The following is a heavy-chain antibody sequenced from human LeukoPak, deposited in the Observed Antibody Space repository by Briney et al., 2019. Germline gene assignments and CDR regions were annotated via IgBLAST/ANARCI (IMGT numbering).Heavy chain of an antibody. V-gene: IGHV4-34*01. CDR2: INHSGST. D-gene: IGHD2-2*01. CDR1: GGSFSGYY. Sequence: SEALSLTCAVYGGSFSGYYWSWIRQPPGKGLEWIGEINHSGSTNYNPSLKSRVTISVDTSKNQFSLKLSSVTAADTAVYYCTKPMGYCSSTSCQEDYWGQGTLVTVSS. J-gene: IGHJ4*02. CDR3: TKPMGYCSSTSCQEDY.